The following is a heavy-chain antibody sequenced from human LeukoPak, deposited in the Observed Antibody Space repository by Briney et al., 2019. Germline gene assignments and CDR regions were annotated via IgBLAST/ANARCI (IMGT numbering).Heavy chain of an antibody. CDR1: GGTFSSYA. CDR3: ARSALRFGELSPPFDY. V-gene: IGHV1-69*13. Sequence: SVTVSCTASGGTFSSYAISWVRQAPGQGLEWMGGIIPIFGTANYAQKFQGRVTITADESTSTAYMELSSLRSEDTAVYYCARSALRFGELSPPFDYWGQGTLVTVSS. CDR2: IIPIFGTA. D-gene: IGHD3-10*01. J-gene: IGHJ4*02.